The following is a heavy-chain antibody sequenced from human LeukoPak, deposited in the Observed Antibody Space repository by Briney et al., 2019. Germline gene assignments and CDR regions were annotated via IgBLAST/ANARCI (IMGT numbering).Heavy chain of an antibody. V-gene: IGHV3-21*01. J-gene: IGHJ4*02. CDR3: ARETYYYDSSGYLPHPFDY. CDR1: GFTFSSYS. D-gene: IGHD3-22*01. CDR2: ISSSRSYI. Sequence: GGSLRLSCAASGFTFSSYSMNWVRQAPGKGLEWVSSISSSRSYIYYADSVKGRFTISRDNAKNSLYLQMNSLRAEDTAVYYCARETYYYDSSGYLPHPFDYWGQGTLVTVSS.